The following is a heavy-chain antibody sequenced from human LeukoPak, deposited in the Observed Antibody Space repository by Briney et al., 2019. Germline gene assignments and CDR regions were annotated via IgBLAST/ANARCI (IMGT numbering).Heavy chain of an antibody. CDR3: AREPTTVGATAFDI. D-gene: IGHD1-26*01. CDR2: IIPIFGTA. V-gene: IGHV1-69*05. Sequence: GASVKVSCKASGGTFSSYAISWVRQAPGQGLEWMGGIIPIFGTANYAQKFQGRVTITTDESTSTAYMELSILRSEDTAVYYCAREPTTVGATAFDIWGQGTMVTVSS. J-gene: IGHJ3*02. CDR1: GGTFSSYA.